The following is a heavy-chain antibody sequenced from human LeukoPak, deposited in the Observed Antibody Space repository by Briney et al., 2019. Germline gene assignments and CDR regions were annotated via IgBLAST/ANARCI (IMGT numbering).Heavy chain of an antibody. Sequence: GGSLRLSCAASGFTFSSYAMSWVRQAPGKGLEWVSAISGSGGSTYYADSVKGRFAISRDNSKNTLYLQMNSLRAEDTAVYYCAKDMDVVVSLFDYWGQGTLVTVSS. D-gene: IGHD2-15*01. CDR3: AKDMDVVVSLFDY. V-gene: IGHV3-23*01. CDR1: GFTFSSYA. CDR2: ISGSGGST. J-gene: IGHJ4*02.